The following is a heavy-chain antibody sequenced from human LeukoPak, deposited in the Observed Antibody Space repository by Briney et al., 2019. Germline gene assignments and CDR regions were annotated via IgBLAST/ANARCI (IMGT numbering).Heavy chain of an antibody. CDR2: ISGSGGST. J-gene: IGHJ4*02. CDR1: GFTFSSYA. V-gene: IGHV3-23*01. D-gene: IGHD2-15*01. CDR3: AKAPCSGGSCYLDY. Sequence: GGSLRLSCAASGFTFSSYAMSWVRQAPGKGLEWVSAISGSGGSTYYADSVKGRFTISRGNSKNTLYLQMNSLRAEDTAVYYCAKAPCSGGSCYLDYWGQGTLVTVSS.